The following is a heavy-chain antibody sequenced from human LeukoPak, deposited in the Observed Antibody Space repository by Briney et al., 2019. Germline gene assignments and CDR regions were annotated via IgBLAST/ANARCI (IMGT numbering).Heavy chain of an antibody. V-gene: IGHV4-39*07. CDR2: IYYSGST. CDR1: GGSISSSSYY. D-gene: IGHD3-10*01. CDR3: ARGRSTMVRGIYYYYYMDV. Sequence: SETLSLTCTVSGGSISSSSYYWGWIRQPPGKGLEWIGSIYYSGSTYYNPSLKSRVTISVDTSKNQFSLKLSSVTAADTAVYYCARGRSTMVRGIYYYYYMDVWGKGTTVTISS. J-gene: IGHJ6*03.